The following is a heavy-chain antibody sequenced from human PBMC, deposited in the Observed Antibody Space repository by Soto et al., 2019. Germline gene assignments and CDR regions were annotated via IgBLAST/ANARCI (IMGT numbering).Heavy chain of an antibody. CDR2: IIPKFGAS. CDR1: GATYSDYA. Sequence: QVQLVQSGAEVKKPGSSVRVSCKASGATYSDYAFAWVRQAPGQGLEWMGGIIPKFGASKYAQKFHGRVTITADECTSTAYLELSSLRYEDTAVYYCARRMTTFLAFWGQGTLVTVSS. D-gene: IGHD3-16*01. J-gene: IGHJ4*02. CDR3: ARRMTTFLAF. V-gene: IGHV1-69*01.